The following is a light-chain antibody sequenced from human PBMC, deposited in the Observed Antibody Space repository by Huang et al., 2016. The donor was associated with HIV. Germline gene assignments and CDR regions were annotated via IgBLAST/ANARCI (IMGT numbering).Light chain of an antibody. CDR1: QIVSSSY. CDR2: GAS. J-gene: IGKJ1*01. Sequence: EIVLTQSPGTLSLSPGKRATLSCRASQIVSSSYLAWYQQKPGQAPRLLFYGASSRATGIADRFSGSGSETDFTLTFSRLEPEDFAVYYCQQYDSSPWTFGQGTKVEIK. V-gene: IGKV3-20*01. CDR3: QQYDSSPWT.